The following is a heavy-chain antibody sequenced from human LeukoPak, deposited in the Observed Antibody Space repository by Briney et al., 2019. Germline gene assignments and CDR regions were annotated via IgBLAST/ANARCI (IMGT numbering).Heavy chain of an antibody. Sequence: SETLSLTCTVAGGSISSYYWNWIRQPPGKVLEWIGYISYSGSTNYNPSLKSRVTISVDTSKNHFSLKLSSVTSADTPVYYFPRWGGYGSTWSIWGQGTLVTVSS. J-gene: IGHJ4*02. D-gene: IGHD6-13*01. V-gene: IGHV4-59*01. CDR3: PRWGGYGSTWSI. CDR1: GGSISSYY. CDR2: ISYSGST.